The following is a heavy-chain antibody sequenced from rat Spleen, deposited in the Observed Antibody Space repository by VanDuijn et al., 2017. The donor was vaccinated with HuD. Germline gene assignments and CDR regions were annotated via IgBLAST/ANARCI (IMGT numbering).Heavy chain of an antibody. CDR3: SRSLGRVYNNYFDY. CDR2: ISYSGST. D-gene: IGHD1-10*01. Sequence: EVQLQESGPGLVKPSQSLSLTCSVTDYSITTNYWGWIRKFPGNKMEWLGYISYSGSTSYNPSLKSRISITRDTSKNQFFLQLNSVTTEDTATYYCSRSLGRVYNNYFDYWGQGVMVTVSS. CDR1: DYSITTNY. J-gene: IGHJ2*01. V-gene: IGHV3-1*01.